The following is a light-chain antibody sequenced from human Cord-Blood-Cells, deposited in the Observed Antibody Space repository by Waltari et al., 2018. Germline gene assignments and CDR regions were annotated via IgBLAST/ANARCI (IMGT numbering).Light chain of an antibody. J-gene: IGLJ3*02. CDR2: GNS. V-gene: IGLV1-40*01. CDR1: SSHIGAGYA. Sequence: QSVLTQPPSVSGAPGQRLTISCTGRSSHIGAGYAVHWYQQLPGTAPKLPIYGNSNRPSGVPDRFSGSKSGTSASLAITGLQAEDEADYYCQSYDSSLSGWVFGGGTKLTVL. CDR3: QSYDSSLSGWV.